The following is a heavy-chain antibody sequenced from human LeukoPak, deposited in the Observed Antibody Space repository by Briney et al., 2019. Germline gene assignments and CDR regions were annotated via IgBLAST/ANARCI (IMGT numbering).Heavy chain of an antibody. CDR1: GFTFSNYW. V-gene: IGHV3-72*01. CDR2: SRNKANLYTT. Sequence: PGGSLRLSCAASGFTFSNYWMHWVRQAPGKGLEWVGRSRNKANLYTTEYAASVKGRFTISRDDSKNSLYLQMNSLKIEDTAVYYCAVTDDYSYYMDVWGKGTTVTVSS. J-gene: IGHJ6*03. CDR3: AVTDDYSYYMDV. D-gene: IGHD1-20*01.